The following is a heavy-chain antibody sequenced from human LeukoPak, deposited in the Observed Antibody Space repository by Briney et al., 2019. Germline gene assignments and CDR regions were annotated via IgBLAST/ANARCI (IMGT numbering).Heavy chain of an antibody. D-gene: IGHD1-26*01. Sequence: GGSLRLSCAASGFTFSSYTINWVRQAPGKGLEWVSSITSSSSYINYADSAKGRFTISRDNAKNSLYLQMNSLRAEDTAVYYCARVLLGATTINYYYYYMDVWGKGTTVPVSS. J-gene: IGHJ6*03. V-gene: IGHV3-21*01. CDR3: ARVLLGATTINYYYYYMDV. CDR1: GFTFSSYT. CDR2: ITSSSSYI.